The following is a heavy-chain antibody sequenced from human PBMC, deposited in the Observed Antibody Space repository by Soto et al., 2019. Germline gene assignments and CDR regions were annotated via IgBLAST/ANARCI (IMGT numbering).Heavy chain of an antibody. CDR3: AKSYSSGWYYFDY. Sequence: EVQLLDSGVNLVQPGGSLRLSCAASGFTFSNYAMSWVRQAPGKGLEWVSTISGSGGNTYYADSVKGRFTISRDNSKNTLYLQMNSLRAEDTAVYYCAKSYSSGWYYFDYWGQRTLVTVSS. CDR1: GFTFSNYA. J-gene: IGHJ4*02. V-gene: IGHV3-23*01. CDR2: ISGSGGNT. D-gene: IGHD6-19*01.